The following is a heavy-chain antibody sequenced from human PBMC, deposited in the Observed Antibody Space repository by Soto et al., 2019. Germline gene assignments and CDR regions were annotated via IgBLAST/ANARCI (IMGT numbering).Heavy chain of an antibody. CDR2: IHYSGST. J-gene: IGHJ4*02. D-gene: IGHD2-15*01. CDR3: AKYRRTDAEGYSFDY. CDR1: GGSISGSY. V-gene: IGHV4-59*01. Sequence: QVQLQESGPGLAKPSETLSLTCTVSGGSISGSYWSWIRQTPGKVLAWIGYIHYSGSTNYNPSLKGRVTMSVDSAKNQFSLELNSVSAADTAVYFCAKYRRTDAEGYSFDYWGQGALVTVSS.